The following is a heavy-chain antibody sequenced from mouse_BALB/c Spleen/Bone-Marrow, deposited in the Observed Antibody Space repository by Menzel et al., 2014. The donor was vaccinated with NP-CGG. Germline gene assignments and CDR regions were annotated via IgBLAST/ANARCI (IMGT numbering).Heavy chain of an antibody. CDR2: INPYNDGT. J-gene: IGHJ4*01. CDR1: GYTFTSYV. D-gene: IGHD2-3*01. CDR3: AREDGYYGMDY. V-gene: IGHV1-14*01. Sequence: VQLQQSGPELVKPGASVKMSCKASGYTFTSYVLHWVKQKPGQGLEWIGYINPYNDGTKSNEKFKGKATLTSDKSSSTAYMELSGLTSEDSAVYYCAREDGYYGMDYWGQGTSVTVSS.